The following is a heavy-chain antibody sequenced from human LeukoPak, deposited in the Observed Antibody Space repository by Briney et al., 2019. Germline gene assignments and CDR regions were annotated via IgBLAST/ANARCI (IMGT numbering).Heavy chain of an antibody. CDR3: AKDNDYVWGSYRQGWYFDL. CDR2: ISGSGGST. D-gene: IGHD3-16*02. J-gene: IGHJ2*01. CDR1: GFTFSSYA. Sequence: GGSLRLSCVASGFTFSSYAMSWVRQAPGKGGEWVSAISGSGGSTYYADSVKGRFTISRDNSKNTLYLQMNSLRAEDTAVYYCAKDNDYVWGSYRQGWYFDLWGRGTLVTVSS. V-gene: IGHV3-23*01.